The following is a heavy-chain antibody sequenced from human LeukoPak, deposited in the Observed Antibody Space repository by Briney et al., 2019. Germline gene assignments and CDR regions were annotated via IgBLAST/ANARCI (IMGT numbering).Heavy chain of an antibody. D-gene: IGHD3-22*01. Sequence: SETLSLTCTVSGGSISSYYWCWIRQPPGKGLEWIGYIYYSGSTNYNPSLESRVTISVDTSKNHFSLRLSSVTAADTAANHRARHGTWGYYYDSSGYMYYFDYWGQGTLVTVSS. CDR1: GGSISSYY. CDR2: IYYSGST. J-gene: IGHJ4*02. V-gene: IGHV4-59*08. CDR3: ARHGTWGYYYDSSGYMYYFDY.